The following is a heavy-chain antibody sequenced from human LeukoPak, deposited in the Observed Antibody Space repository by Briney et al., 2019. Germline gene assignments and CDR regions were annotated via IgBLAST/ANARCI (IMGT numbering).Heavy chain of an antibody. CDR2: ISSDGSST. D-gene: IGHD6-25*01. V-gene: IGHV3-74*01. CDR3: VRDQSMVPEATYALDV. J-gene: IGHJ6*02. CDR1: GFTFSSYW. Sequence: PGGSLRLSCAASGFTFSSYWIHWVRQAPGKGLVWVSRISSDGSSTRYADSVNGRFTISRDNAKNMVYLQMNSLSAEDTAVYFCVRDQSMVPEATYALDVWGQGTTVTVSS.